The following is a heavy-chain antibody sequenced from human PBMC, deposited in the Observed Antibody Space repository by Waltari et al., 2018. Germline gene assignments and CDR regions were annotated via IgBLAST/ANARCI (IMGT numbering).Heavy chain of an antibody. CDR3: ARHLGVRHYYYYMDV. CDR1: GWSFSGYY. CDR2: INHSGST. V-gene: IGHV4-34*01. Sequence: QVQLQQWGAGLLKPSETLSLTCAVYGWSFSGYYWSWIRQPPGKGLEWIGEINHSGSTTNNPSLKSRVTISVDTSKNQFSLKLSSVTAADTAVYYCARHLGVRHYYYYMDVWGKGTTVTVSS. J-gene: IGHJ6*03. D-gene: IGHD3-16*01.